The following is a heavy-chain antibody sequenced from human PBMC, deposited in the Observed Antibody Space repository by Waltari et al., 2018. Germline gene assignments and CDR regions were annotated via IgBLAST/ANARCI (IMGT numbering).Heavy chain of an antibody. CDR2: ISGSGGST. D-gene: IGHD4-4*01. V-gene: IGHV3-23*01. J-gene: IGHJ4*02. Sequence: EVQLLESGGGLVQPGGSLRLSCAASGFTFSSYAMSWVRQAPGKGLEWVSAISGSGGSTYYADSVKGRFTISRDNSKNTLYLQMNGLRAEDTAVYYCAKDPTMTTVTAPIEYWGQGTLVTVSS. CDR3: AKDPTMTTVTAPIEY. CDR1: GFTFSSYA.